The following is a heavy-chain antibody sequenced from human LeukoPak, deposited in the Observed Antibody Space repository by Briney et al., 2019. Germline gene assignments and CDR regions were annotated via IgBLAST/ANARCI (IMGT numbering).Heavy chain of an antibody. J-gene: IGHJ4*02. CDR3: ASALQHYDFWSGYYSPHAFDY. Sequence: GGSLRLSCAASGFTFSDYYMSWIRQAPGEGLEWVSYISSSGSTIYYADSVKGRFPISRDNAKNSLYLQMDSLRAEDTPVHHCASALQHYDFWSGYYSPHAFDYWGQGTLVTVSS. D-gene: IGHD3-3*01. V-gene: IGHV3-11*01. CDR2: ISSSGSTI. CDR1: GFTFSDYY.